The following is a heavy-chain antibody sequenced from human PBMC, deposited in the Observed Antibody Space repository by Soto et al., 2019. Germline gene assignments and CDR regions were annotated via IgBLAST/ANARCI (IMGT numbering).Heavy chain of an antibody. CDR2: IHPSGNV. J-gene: IGHJ4*02. Sequence: SETLSLTCAVSGSSISSGYCWAWIRQPPGKGLEWIGNIHPSGNVYYTSSLKSRVTISVDTSKNQFSLKLSSVTAADTAVYYCARARQQWLVSSAAHYYFDYWGQGTLVTVSS. V-gene: IGHV4-38-2*01. CDR3: ARARQQWLVSSAAHYYFDY. D-gene: IGHD6-19*01. CDR1: GSSISSGYC.